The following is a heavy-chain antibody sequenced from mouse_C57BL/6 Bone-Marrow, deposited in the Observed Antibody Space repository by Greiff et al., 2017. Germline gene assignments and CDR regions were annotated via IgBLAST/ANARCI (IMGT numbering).Heavy chain of an antibody. D-gene: IGHD1-1*01. V-gene: IGHV1-52*01. CDR3: ARGGVGTTVHWYVDV. CDR1: GYTFTSYW. Sequence: VQLQQPGAELVRPGSSVKLSCKASGYTFTSYWMHWVKQRPIQGLEWIGNIDPSDSETHYNQKFKDKATLTVDKSSSTAYLQLSSLTSEDAAVYYCARGGVGTTVHWYVDVWGTGTTVTVSA. CDR2: IDPSDSET. J-gene: IGHJ1*03.